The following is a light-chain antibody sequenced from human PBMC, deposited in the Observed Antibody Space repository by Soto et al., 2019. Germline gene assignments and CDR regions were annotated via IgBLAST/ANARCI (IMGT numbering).Light chain of an antibody. CDR3: QSYDSSLSGAA. Sequence: QSVLTQPPSVSGAPGQRVTLSCTGSSSNIGAGYDVHWYQQLPGTAPKLLIYGNSNRPSGVPDRFSGSKSGTSASLAITGLQAEDEADYYCQSYDSSLSGAAFGTGTKLTVL. CDR1: SSNIGAGYD. CDR2: GNS. J-gene: IGLJ1*01. V-gene: IGLV1-40*01.